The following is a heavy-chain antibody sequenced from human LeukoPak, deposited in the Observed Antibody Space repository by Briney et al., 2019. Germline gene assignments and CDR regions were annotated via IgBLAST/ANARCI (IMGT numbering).Heavy chain of an antibody. CDR1: GFTFSSYD. J-gene: IGHJ4*02. CDR3: ARAGASSNWYDFDY. CDR2: IGTAGDT. V-gene: IGHV3-13*04. Sequence: GGSLRLSCAASGFTFSSYDMHWVRQVTGKGLEWVSAIGTAGDTYYPGSVKGRFTISRENAKNSLYLQMNSLRAGDTAVYYCARAGASSNWYDFDYWGQGTLVTVSS. D-gene: IGHD6-13*01.